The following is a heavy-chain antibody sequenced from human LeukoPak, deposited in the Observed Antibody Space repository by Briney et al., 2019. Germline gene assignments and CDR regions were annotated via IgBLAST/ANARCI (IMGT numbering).Heavy chain of an antibody. CDR2: TSYDGSNT. J-gene: IGHJ6*02. V-gene: IGHV3-30*18. CDR3: AKGMPMGRGVMSRPYYGMDV. Sequence: GGSLRLSCVASGFIFSNYAMHWVRQAPGKGLEWVAVTSYDGSNTYYADSVKGRFSISRDNSKNTVYLQMNSLRAEDTAVYFCAKGMPMGRGVMSRPYYGMDVWGQGTTVIVSS. D-gene: IGHD3-10*01. CDR1: GFIFSNYA.